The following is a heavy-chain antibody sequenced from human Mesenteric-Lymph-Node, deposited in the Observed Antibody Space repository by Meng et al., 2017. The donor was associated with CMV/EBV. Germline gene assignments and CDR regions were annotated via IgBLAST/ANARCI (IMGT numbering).Heavy chain of an antibody. D-gene: IGHD2-2*01. V-gene: IGHV1-69*01. CDR3: ARTNGYCSSTSCYGNDY. CDR2: IIPIFGTA. Sequence: TFSSYAISWVRQAPGPGLEWMGGIIPIFGTANYAQKFQGRVTITADESTSTAYMELSSLRSEDTAVYYCARTNGYCSSTSCYGNDYWGQGTLVTVSS. CDR1: TFSSYA. J-gene: IGHJ4*02.